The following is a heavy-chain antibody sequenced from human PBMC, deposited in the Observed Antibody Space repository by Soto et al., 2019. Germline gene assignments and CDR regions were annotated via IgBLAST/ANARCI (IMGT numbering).Heavy chain of an antibody. D-gene: IGHD3-10*01. CDR1: GGSISSGDYY. CDR2: IYYSGST. Sequence: PSETLSLTCTVSGGSISSGDYYWSWIRQPPGKGLEWIGYIYYSGSTYYNPSLKSRVTISVDTSKNQFSLKLSSVTAADTAVYNCARVGLTSGDSYYYYGMDVWGQGTTVTVSS. V-gene: IGHV4-30-4*01. CDR3: ARVGLTSGDSYYYYGMDV. J-gene: IGHJ6*02.